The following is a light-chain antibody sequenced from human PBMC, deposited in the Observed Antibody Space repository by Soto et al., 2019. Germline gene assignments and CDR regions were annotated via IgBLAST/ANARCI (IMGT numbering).Light chain of an antibody. CDR2: GAS. Sequence: EIVFTQSQGTLSLSPGERATLSCRASHSVSSSYLAWYQQKPGQAPRLLIYGASSRATGIPDRFSGSGSVTDFTLTISRLEPEDFAVYYLQQYGSSPYPFGQGTKLEIK. CDR3: QQYGSSPYP. J-gene: IGKJ2*01. V-gene: IGKV3-20*01. CDR1: HSVSSSY.